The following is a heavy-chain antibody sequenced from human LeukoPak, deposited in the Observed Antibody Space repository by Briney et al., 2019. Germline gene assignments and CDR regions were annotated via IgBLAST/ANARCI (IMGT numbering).Heavy chain of an antibody. CDR3: ARGSIGLMTTMTD. CDR1: GYSFTSYG. CDR2: ININTGNP. V-gene: IGHV7-4-1*02. D-gene: IGHD4-17*01. J-gene: IGHJ4*02. Sequence: ASVKVSCKASGYSFTSYGLNWVRQAPGQGLEWMGWININTGNPTYAQGFTGRFVFSLDTSVSTAYPQISSLKAEDTAVYYCARGSIGLMTTMTDWGQGTLVTVSS.